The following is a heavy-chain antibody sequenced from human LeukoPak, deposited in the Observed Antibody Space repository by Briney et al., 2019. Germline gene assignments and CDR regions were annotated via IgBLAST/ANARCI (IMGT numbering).Heavy chain of an antibody. D-gene: IGHD3-3*01. J-gene: IGHJ4*02. CDR1: GSTFSSCG. V-gene: IGHV3-30*02. Sequence: GGSLRLSCVTSGSTFSSCGMHWVRQAPGKGLEWVAFIRFDGSDKYVDSVKSRFTISRDNSKNTLYLQMNSLRVEDTAVYYCACSQGGDDFWSGYPDYWGQGTLVTVSS. CDR2: IRFDGSDK. CDR3: ACSQGGDDFWSGYPDY.